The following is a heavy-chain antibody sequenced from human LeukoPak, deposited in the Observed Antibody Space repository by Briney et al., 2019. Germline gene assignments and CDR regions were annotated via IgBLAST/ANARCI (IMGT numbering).Heavy chain of an antibody. CDR3: AGLGDHLHRNLDL. V-gene: IGHV3-53*01. CDR2: IYSGGTT. D-gene: IGHD1-14*01. CDR1: GFTLITCY. Sequence: PGESLRLSCAASGFTLITCYVNWVRQAPGMGLEWVSIIYSGGTTYYADSVKGRFTISRDTSKNTLSLQMNSLRVEDTAVYFCAGLGDHLHRNLDLWGRGTLVTVSS. J-gene: IGHJ2*01.